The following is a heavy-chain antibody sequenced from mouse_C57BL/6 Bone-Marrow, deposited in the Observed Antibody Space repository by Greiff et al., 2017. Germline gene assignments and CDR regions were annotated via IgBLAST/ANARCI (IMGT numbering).Heavy chain of an antibody. CDR1: GYTFTDYY. J-gene: IGHJ3*01. Sequence: VQLQQSGPELVKPGASVKLSCKASGYTFTDYYMDWVKQSHGQSLEWIGDIYPNNGGTNYNQKFKGKATLTVDKSSSTAYMELRSLTSEDTAVYYCARGYGCGNGFDYWGQGTLVTVSA. D-gene: IGHD2-2*01. V-gene: IGHV1-18*01. CDR3: ARGYGCGNGFDY. CDR2: IYPNNGGT.